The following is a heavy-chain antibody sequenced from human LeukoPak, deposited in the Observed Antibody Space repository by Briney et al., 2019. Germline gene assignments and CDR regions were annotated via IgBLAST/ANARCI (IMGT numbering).Heavy chain of an antibody. CDR1: GFTFGDYA. V-gene: IGHV3-49*03. J-gene: IGHJ4*02. D-gene: IGHD2-2*01. CDR3: AKDRGYCSSTSCNDY. Sequence: GGSLRLSCTASGFTFGDYAMSWFRQAPGKGLEWVGFIRSKAYGGTTEYAASVKGRFTISRDDSKSIAYLQMNSLRAEDTAVYYCAKDRGYCSSTSCNDYWGQGTLVTVSS. CDR2: IRSKAYGGTT.